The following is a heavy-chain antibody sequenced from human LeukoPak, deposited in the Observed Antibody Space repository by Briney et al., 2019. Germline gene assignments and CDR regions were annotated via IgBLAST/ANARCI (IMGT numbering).Heavy chain of an antibody. V-gene: IGHV1-24*01. Sequence: GASVTVSFMVSGYTLTELSMHWVRQAPGKGVEWMGGFDPEDGETIYAQKFQGTVTMTEDTSTDTAYMELISLRSEDTAVYYCSAPRTYGSWIFDYDAFDIWGQGTMVTVSS. D-gene: IGHD3-10*01. CDR2: FDPEDGET. CDR3: SAPRTYGSWIFDYDAFDI. J-gene: IGHJ3*02. CDR1: GYTLTELS.